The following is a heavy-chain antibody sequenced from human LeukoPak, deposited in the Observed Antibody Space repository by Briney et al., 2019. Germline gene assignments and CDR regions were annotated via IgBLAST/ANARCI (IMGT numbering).Heavy chain of an antibody. V-gene: IGHV3-48*03. D-gene: IGHD5-24*01. Sequence: GSLRLSCAASGFTFSSYEMNWVRQAPGKGLEWVSYISSSGSTIYYADSVKGRFTISRDNAKSSLYLQMNSLRAEDTAVYYCARDRDGYSDDFDYWGQGTLVTVSS. J-gene: IGHJ4*02. CDR3: ARDRDGYSDDFDY. CDR2: ISSSGSTI. CDR1: GFTFSSYE.